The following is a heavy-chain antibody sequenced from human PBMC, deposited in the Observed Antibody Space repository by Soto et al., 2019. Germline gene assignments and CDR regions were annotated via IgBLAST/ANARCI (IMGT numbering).Heavy chain of an antibody. Sequence: SETLSRTCSFSGDSVTRHYLTWIRQSPEKGLEWIGYMHYTGFSHYNPSLKSRLTISVDTSRNQFTLQLSSVTVADTAVYYCARVSTVTKLDYWGHGMLVTVSS. J-gene: IGHJ4*01. CDR1: GDSVTRHY. V-gene: IGHV4-59*02. CDR3: ARVSTVTKLDY. CDR2: MHYTGFS. D-gene: IGHD4-17*01.